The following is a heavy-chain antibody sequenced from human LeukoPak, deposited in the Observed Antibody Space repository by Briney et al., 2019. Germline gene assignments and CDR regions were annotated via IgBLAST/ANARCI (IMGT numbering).Heavy chain of an antibody. V-gene: IGHV3-23*01. J-gene: IGHJ4*02. CDR1: GFTFSNYA. D-gene: IGHD1-26*01. CDR2: ISGSGGGT. CDR3: AKDYSGSYCLIDF. Sequence: GGSLRLSCAASGFTFSNYAMSWVRQAPGKGLEWVSAISGSGGGTYYADSVKGRFTISRDTSKNTLYLQMNSLRAEDTAIYYCAKDYSGSYCLIDFWGQGTLVTVSS.